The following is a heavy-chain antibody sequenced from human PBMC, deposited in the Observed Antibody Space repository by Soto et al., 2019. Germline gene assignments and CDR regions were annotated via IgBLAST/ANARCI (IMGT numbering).Heavy chain of an antibody. CDR1: GYTFTSYG. J-gene: IGHJ4*02. D-gene: IGHD3-10*01. Sequence: QGQLVQSGAEVKKPGASVKVSCKASGYTFTSYGISWVRQAPGQGLEWMGWISAYNGNTNYAQKLQGRVTMTTDTSTSTAYMELRSLRSDDTAVYYCARPRRGRSSGNYFDYWGQGTLVTVSS. V-gene: IGHV1-18*01. CDR3: ARPRRGRSSGNYFDY. CDR2: ISAYNGNT.